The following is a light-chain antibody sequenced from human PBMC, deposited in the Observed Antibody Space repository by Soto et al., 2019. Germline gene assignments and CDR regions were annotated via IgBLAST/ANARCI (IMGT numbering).Light chain of an antibody. CDR1: QSVLYSSNNKNY. V-gene: IGKV4-1*01. Sequence: DIVMTQSPDSLAVSLGERATINCKSSQSVLYSSNNKNYLAWYQQKPGQPPKLLIYWASTRESGVPDRFSGSGSGTDFTLTISSLQAEDVAVYYCQQYYSTPLTXGGGTKVDIK. CDR3: QQYYSTPLT. CDR2: WAS. J-gene: IGKJ4*01.